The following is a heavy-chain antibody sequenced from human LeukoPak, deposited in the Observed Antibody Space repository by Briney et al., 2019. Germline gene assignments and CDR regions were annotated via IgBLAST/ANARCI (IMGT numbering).Heavy chain of an antibody. J-gene: IGHJ3*02. V-gene: IGHV1-69*05. CDR3: ASGTMGDAFDI. CDR2: IIPIFGTA. CDR1: GGTFSSYA. D-gene: IGHD1-7*01. Sequence: ASVKVSCKASGGTFSSYAISWVRQAPGQGLEWMGGIIPIFGTANYAQKFQGRVTITTDESTSTAYMELSSLRSEDTAVYYCASGTMGDAFDIWGQGTMVTVSS.